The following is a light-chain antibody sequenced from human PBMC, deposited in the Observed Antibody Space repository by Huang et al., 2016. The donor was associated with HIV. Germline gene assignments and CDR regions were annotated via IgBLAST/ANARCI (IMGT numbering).Light chain of an antibody. CDR3: QQYGSSPYT. CDR1: QSVSSNY. J-gene: IGKJ2*01. CDR2: VAS. Sequence: EILLTQSPGTLSLSPGKRATLSCRASQSVSSNYLAGFQQKPGQAPRLLIYVASRRATGIPDRFSGSGSGTDFTLTISRLEPEDFAVYYCQQYGSSPYTFGQGTKLEIK. V-gene: IGKV3-20*01.